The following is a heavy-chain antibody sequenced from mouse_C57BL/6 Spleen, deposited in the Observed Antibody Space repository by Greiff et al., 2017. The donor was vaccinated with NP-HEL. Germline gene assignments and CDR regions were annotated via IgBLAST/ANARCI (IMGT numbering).Heavy chain of an antibody. CDR2: IDPSDSYT. J-gene: IGHJ1*03. Sequence: QVQLQQPGAELVMPGASVKLSCKASGYTFTSYWMHWVKQRPGQGLEWIGEIDPSDSYTNYNQKFTGKSTLTVDKSSSTAYMQLSSLTSEDSAVYYCAREEGSRYFDVWGTGTTVTVSS. D-gene: IGHD1-1*01. CDR3: AREEGSRYFDV. V-gene: IGHV1-69*01. CDR1: GYTFTSYW.